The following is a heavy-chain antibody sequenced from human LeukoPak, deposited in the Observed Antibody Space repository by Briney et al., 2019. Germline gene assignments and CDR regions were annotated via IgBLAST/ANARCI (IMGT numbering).Heavy chain of an antibody. D-gene: IGHD5-18*01. CDR2: INPTAGTT. CDR1: GYTFTRYY. V-gene: IGHV1-46*01. CDR3: ARGGPLPRYTYSSAGDF. J-gene: IGHJ4*02. Sequence: GASVKVSRKASGYTFTRYYIHWVRQTPGQRLGWMGIINPTAGTTMYEQKFQDRVTMTRDTSTSTVYMELSSLRFEDTAVYYCARGGPLPRYTYSSAGDFWGQGTLVTVSS.